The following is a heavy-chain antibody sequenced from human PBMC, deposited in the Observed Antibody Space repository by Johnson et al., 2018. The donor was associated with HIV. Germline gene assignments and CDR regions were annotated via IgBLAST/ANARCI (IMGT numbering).Heavy chain of an antibody. D-gene: IGHD3-10*01. Sequence: VQLVESGGGLVQPGGSLRLSCEASEFTFSSYWMSWVRQAPGKGLEWVANIKQAGSEKYYVDSVKGRFIISRDNAKNSLYLQMNSLRAEDTAVYYCANTSPGSGSFGAFDIWGQGTMVTVSS. CDR3: ANTSPGSGSFGAFDI. V-gene: IGHV3-7*02. CDR2: IKQAGSEK. CDR1: EFTFSSYW. J-gene: IGHJ3*02.